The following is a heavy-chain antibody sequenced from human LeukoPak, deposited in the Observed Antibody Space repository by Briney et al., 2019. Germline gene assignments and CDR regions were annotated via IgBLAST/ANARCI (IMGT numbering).Heavy chain of an antibody. CDR1: GFTVSSNS. Sequence: GGSLRLSCKVSGFTVSSNSWSWVRQAPGKGLEWVSFISSGGNTDHSDSVKGRFTISRDNSKNTLYLQMNSLRAEDTAIYYCARRAGEYSHPYDYWGQGTLVTVSS. D-gene: IGHD2-15*01. CDR3: ARRAGEYSHPYDY. J-gene: IGHJ4*02. V-gene: IGHV3-53*01. CDR2: ISSGGNT.